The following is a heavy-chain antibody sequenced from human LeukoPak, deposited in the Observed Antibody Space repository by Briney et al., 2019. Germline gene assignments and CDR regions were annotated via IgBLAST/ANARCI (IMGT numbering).Heavy chain of an antibody. CDR3: TRDEGATVATYRFDF. J-gene: IGHJ4*02. CDR2: IKYDGSDN. D-gene: IGHD4-23*01. CDR1: GFDFSNYY. Sequence: GGSVRLSCEASGFDFSNYYMSWVRQAPGKGLEWLANIKYDGSDNYYVDSVKGRFTISRGNAKNSLYLQMSNLRAEDTAVYYCTRDEGATVATYRFDFWGQGTLVTVSS. V-gene: IGHV3-7*01.